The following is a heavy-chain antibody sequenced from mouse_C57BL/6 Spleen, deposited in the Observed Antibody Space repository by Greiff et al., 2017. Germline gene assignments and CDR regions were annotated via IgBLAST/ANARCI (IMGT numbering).Heavy chain of an antibody. D-gene: IGHD1-1*02. J-gene: IGHJ4*01. CDR1: GFTFSDYG. V-gene: IGHV5-17*01. CDR2: ISSGSSTI. Sequence: EVNVVESGGGLVKPGGSLKLSCAASGFTFSDYGMHWVRQAPEKGLEWVAYISSGSSTIYYADTVKGRFTISRDNAKNTLFLQMTSLRSEDTAMYYCARNGPYAMDYWGQGTSVTVSS. CDR3: ARNGPYAMDY.